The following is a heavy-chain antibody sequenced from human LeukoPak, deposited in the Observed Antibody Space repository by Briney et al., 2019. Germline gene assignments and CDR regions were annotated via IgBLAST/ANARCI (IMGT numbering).Heavy chain of an antibody. D-gene: IGHD3-3*01. Sequence: ASVKVSCKASGYTFSDYYMHWERQAPGQGLEWMGWINPNSGGTNYAQSFQGRVTMTRDTSISTVYMELSGLRSDDTAVYYCARDGPWVLQWSNTGFYDYWGQGTLVTVSS. CDR3: ARDGPWVLQWSNTGFYDY. CDR1: GYTFSDYY. V-gene: IGHV1-2*02. J-gene: IGHJ4*02. CDR2: INPNSGGT.